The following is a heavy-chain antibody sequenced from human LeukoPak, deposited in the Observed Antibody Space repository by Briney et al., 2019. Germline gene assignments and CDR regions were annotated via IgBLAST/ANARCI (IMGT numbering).Heavy chain of an antibody. Sequence: SETLSLTCAVSGDSISNNNWWSWVRQPPGKGLEWIGEIFHSGDTNYKPSLKSRVTISVDTSKNQFSLKLSSVTAADTAVYYCARVYTVTDAFDIWGQGTMVTVSS. CDR3: ARVYTVTDAFDI. V-gene: IGHV4-4*02. D-gene: IGHD4-17*01. CDR1: GDSISNNNW. CDR2: IFHSGDT. J-gene: IGHJ3*02.